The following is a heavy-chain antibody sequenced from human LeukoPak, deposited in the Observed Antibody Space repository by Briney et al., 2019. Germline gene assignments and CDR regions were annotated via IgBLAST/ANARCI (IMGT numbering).Heavy chain of an antibody. CDR2: LSHSGSS. CDR3: ARARYANAWYAFDI. D-gene: IGHD2-2*01. Sequence: SETLSITCPVSGGSVSSYYWSWIRRPPGRGLEWIAYLSHSGSSDSNPSLTSRVTTLVDTSKNQFSLKLTSVTAADTAVYYCARARYANAWYAFDIWGHGVMVTVSS. CDR1: GGSVSSYY. V-gene: IGHV4-59*02. J-gene: IGHJ3*02.